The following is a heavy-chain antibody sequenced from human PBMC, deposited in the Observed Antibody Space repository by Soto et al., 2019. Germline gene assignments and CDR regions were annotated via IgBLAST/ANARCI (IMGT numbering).Heavy chain of an antibody. D-gene: IGHD1-26*01. J-gene: IGHJ3*02. CDR1: GFTFSTYW. Sequence: GGSLRLSCAASGFTFSTYWMSWVRQAPGKGLEWVANIKQDGSEKYYVDSVKGRFTISRDNAKNSLYLQMNSPRAEDTAVYYCARGGRRSGSYADAFDIWGQGTMVTVSS. V-gene: IGHV3-7*03. CDR3: ARGGRRSGSYADAFDI. CDR2: IKQDGSEK.